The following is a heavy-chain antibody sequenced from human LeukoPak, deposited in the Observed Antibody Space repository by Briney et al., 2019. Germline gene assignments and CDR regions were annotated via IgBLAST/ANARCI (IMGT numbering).Heavy chain of an antibody. CDR2: ISYDGSNK. J-gene: IGHJ4*02. CDR1: GFTFSSYA. Sequence: GGSLRLSCAASGFTFSSYAMHWVRQAPGKGLEWVAVISYDGSNKYYADSVKGRFTISRDNSKNTLYLQMNSLRAEDTAVYYCARAHIVVVTAILGLDYWGQGTLVTVSS. CDR3: ARAHIVVVTAILGLDY. V-gene: IGHV3-30*04. D-gene: IGHD2-21*02.